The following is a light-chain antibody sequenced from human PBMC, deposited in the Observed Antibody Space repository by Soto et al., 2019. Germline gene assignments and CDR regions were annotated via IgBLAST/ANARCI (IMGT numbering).Light chain of an antibody. CDR2: DVS. J-gene: IGLJ2*01. CDR3: CSYAASVI. Sequence: QSALTQPRAVSGSPGQSVTISCTGTSSDVGGYNAVSWYQQYPGKAPKLMIYDVSKRPSGVSDRFSGSKSGNTASLTVSGHQADDEAEYYCCSYAASVIFGAGTKLTVL. CDR1: SSDVGGYNA. V-gene: IGLV2-11*01.